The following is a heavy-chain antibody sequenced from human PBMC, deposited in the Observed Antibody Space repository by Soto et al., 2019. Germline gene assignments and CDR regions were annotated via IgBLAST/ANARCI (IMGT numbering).Heavy chain of an antibody. CDR1: GGSISSTNW. CDR2: IYDSGRT. Sequence: QVQLQESGPGLVKPSGTLSLTCAVSGGSISSTNWWSWVRQPPGKGLEWIGEIYDSGRTNSNPSLKSRVTTSVDKAKNQFSLILNSVTAADTAVYYCARGQWLAFDYWGQGTLVTVSS. D-gene: IGHD6-19*01. J-gene: IGHJ4*02. V-gene: IGHV4-4*02. CDR3: ARGQWLAFDY.